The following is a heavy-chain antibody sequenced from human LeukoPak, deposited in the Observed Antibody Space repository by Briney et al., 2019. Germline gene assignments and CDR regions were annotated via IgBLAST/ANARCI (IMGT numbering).Heavy chain of an antibody. CDR2: ISSSSSYI. CDR1: GFTFSSYS. Sequence: GGSLRLSCAASGFTFSSYSMNWVRQAPGKGLEWVSSISSSSSYIYYADSVKGRFTISRDNAKNSLYLQMNGLRAEDTAVYYCARVSAGRLHDAFDIWGQGTMVTVSS. CDR3: ARVSAGRLHDAFDI. V-gene: IGHV3-21*01. J-gene: IGHJ3*02.